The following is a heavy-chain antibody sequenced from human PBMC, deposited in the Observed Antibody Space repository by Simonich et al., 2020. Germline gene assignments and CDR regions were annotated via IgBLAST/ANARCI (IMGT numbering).Heavy chain of an antibody. CDR1: GFTFSSYS. V-gene: IGHV3-21*01. CDR3: ARDAAGDY. CDR2: IRNSSSYI. Sequence: EVQLVESGGGLVKPGGSLRLSCAASGFTFSSYSMNWVRQAPGKGLQCVSSIRNSSSYIYYADSVKGRFTISRDNAKNSLYLQMNSLRAEDTAVYYCARDAAGDYWGQGTLVTVSS. J-gene: IGHJ4*02. D-gene: IGHD6-13*01.